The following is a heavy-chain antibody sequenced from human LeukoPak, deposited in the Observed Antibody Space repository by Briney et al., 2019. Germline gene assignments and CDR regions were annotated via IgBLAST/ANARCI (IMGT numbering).Heavy chain of an antibody. J-gene: IGHJ4*02. CDR2: IGNIISTT. CDR1: GFTFRNYQ. D-gene: IGHD6-19*01. Sequence: GGSLRLSCAASGFTFRNYQMNWVRQAPGKGLEWVSYIGNIISTTHYADSVRGRFTVSRDGAKSSLYLQMSSLRVEDTAVYYCARTAYDLRGQSLVPGLDSWGQGTLVTVSS. CDR3: ARTAYDLRGQSLVPGLDS. V-gene: IGHV3-48*03.